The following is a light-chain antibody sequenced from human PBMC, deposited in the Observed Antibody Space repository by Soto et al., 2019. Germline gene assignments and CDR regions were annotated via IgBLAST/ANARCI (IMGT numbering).Light chain of an antibody. CDR2: DAS. V-gene: IGKV1-5*01. Sequence: DVQMTQSPSTLSASVGVRVTITFRASQSISSWLAWYQQKPGKAPKLLIYDASSLESGVPSRFSGSGSGTEFTLTISSLQPDDFATYYCQQYNSYSWTFGQGTKVDIK. CDR1: QSISSW. CDR3: QQYNSYSWT. J-gene: IGKJ1*01.